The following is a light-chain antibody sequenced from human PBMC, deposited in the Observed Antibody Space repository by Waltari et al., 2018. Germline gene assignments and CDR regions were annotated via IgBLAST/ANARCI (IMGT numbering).Light chain of an antibody. Sequence: QSALTQPASVSGAPGQSPTISCAGTISDIGTYNFVAWYQQVPGKVPKLIIFDVGKRPSGVSNRFSGSKSDNTASLTISGLLAEDEADYYCASYTTAYTWVFGGGTRLTVL. J-gene: IGLJ3*02. CDR1: ISDIGTYNF. V-gene: IGLV2-14*03. CDR3: ASYTTAYTWV. CDR2: DVG.